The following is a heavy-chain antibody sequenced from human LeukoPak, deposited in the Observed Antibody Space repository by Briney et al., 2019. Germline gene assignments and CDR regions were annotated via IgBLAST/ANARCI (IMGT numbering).Heavy chain of an antibody. CDR2: IYYSGST. CDR1: GFTVSSNY. Sequence: PGGSLRLSCAASGFTVSSNYMSWVRQPPGKGLEWIGSIYYSGSTYYNPSLKSRVTISVDTSKNQFSLKLSSVTAADTAVYYCARHLGPAYYETLIDYWGQGTLVTVSS. J-gene: IGHJ4*02. V-gene: IGHV4-39*01. D-gene: IGHD3-22*01. CDR3: ARHLGPAYYETLIDY.